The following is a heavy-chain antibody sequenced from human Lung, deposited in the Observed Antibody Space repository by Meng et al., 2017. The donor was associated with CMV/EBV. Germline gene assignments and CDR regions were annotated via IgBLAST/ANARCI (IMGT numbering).Heavy chain of an antibody. CDR2: TYYKSKWNH. CDR1: GDSVSSNSAT. Sequence: SXAISGDSVSSNSATWNWIRQSPSRGLEWLGRTYYKSKWNHDYAVSVKSRISFNPDTSKNQFSLQLSSVTPEDTAVYYCARVFGDITGYVFDYWGQGXLVTVSS. J-gene: IGHJ4*02. D-gene: IGHD3-22*01. V-gene: IGHV6-1*01. CDR3: ARVFGDITGYVFDY.